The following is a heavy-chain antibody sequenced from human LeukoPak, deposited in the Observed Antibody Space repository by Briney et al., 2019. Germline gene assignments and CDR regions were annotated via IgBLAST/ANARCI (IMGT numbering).Heavy chain of an antibody. CDR2: IYYSGST. CDR3: ARSIRGYSSGWYYFDY. V-gene: IGHV4-39*07. Sequence: SETLSLTCTVSAGSIRSSTDYWGWIRQPPGKELEWMGSIYYSGSTYYNPSLKSRVTISVDTSKNQFSVKLSSVTAADTAVYCCARSIRGYSSGWYYFDYWGQGTLITVSS. D-gene: IGHD6-19*01. J-gene: IGHJ4*02. CDR1: AGSIRSSTDY.